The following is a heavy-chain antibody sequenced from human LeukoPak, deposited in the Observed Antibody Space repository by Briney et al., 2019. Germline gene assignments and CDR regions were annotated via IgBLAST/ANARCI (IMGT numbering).Heavy chain of an antibody. CDR3: ARDTTGFFSDY. CDR2: IYGSGST. V-gene: IGHV4-59*01. Sequence: KSSETLSLTCTVSGGSISSYYWSWIRQPPGKGLEWIGHIYGSGSTNYNPSLKSRVTLSVDTSKNQFSLKLSSVTAADTAVYYCARDTTGFFSDYWGQGTLVTVSS. D-gene: IGHD1-1*01. J-gene: IGHJ4*02. CDR1: GGSISSYY.